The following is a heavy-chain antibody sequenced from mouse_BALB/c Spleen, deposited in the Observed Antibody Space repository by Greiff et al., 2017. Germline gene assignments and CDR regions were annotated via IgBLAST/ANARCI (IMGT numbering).Heavy chain of an antibody. CDR3: ARVSIYYGSFAY. Sequence: VKLVESGPGLVAPSQSLSITCTVSGFSLTSYGVHWVRQPPGKGLEWLGVIWAGGSTNYNSALMSRLSISKDNSKSQVFLKMNSLQTDDTAMYYCARVSIYYGSFAYWGQGTLVTVSA. D-gene: IGHD2-2*01. CDR2: IWAGGST. CDR1: GFSLTSYG. V-gene: IGHV2-9*02. J-gene: IGHJ3*01.